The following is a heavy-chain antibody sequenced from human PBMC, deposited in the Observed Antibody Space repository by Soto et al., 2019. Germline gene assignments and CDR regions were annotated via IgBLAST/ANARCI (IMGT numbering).Heavy chain of an antibody. V-gene: IGHV1-18*04. CDR1: GYTFTSYG. CDR3: ARGDGDYDFWSGSPSTYYFDY. Sequence: ASVKVSCKASGYTFTSYGISWVRQAPGQGLERMGWISAYNGNTNYAQKLQGRVTMTTDTSTSTAYMELRSLRSDDTAVYYCARGDGDYDFWSGSPSTYYFDYWGQGTLVTVSS. CDR2: ISAYNGNT. D-gene: IGHD3-3*01. J-gene: IGHJ4*02.